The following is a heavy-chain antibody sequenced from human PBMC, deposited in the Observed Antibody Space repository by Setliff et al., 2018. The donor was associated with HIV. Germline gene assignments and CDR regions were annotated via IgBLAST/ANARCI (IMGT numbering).Heavy chain of an antibody. V-gene: IGHV4-30-4*08. CDR3: ARDRENYYDSTGAFDI. J-gene: IGHJ3*02. CDR1: GGSIRSGNYY. Sequence: LSLTCTVSGGSIRSGNYYWSWIRQPPGKGLEWIGYIYDSGRTYYNPSLKSRVTISVDTSKNQFSLKLSSVTAADTAVYYCARDRENYYDSTGAFDIWGQGTMVTVSS. D-gene: IGHD3-22*01. CDR2: IYDSGRT.